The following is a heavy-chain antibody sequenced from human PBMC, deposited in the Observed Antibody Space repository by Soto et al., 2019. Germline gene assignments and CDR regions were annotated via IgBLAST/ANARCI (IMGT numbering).Heavy chain of an antibody. V-gene: IGHV3-48*04. CDR1: GFDFNRYS. CDR2: INSGSTSV. CDR3: TSSTSPDAY. D-gene: IGHD2-2*01. Sequence: EVQLVESGGGLVQPGGSLRLSCVASGFDFNRYSMNWVRQAPGKGLEWISYINSGSTSVFYADSVRGRFTISRDNTKNSLYLQMNSLRAEDTAVYYCTSSTSPDAYWGQGTLVTVSS. J-gene: IGHJ4*02.